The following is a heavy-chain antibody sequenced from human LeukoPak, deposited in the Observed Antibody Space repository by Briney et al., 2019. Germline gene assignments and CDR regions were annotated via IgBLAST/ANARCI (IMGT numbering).Heavy chain of an antibody. V-gene: IGHV5-51*01. J-gene: IGHJ6*02. D-gene: IGHD4-17*01. CDR1: GYSFTSYW. Sequence: GESLKISCKGPGYSFTSYWIGWVRQMPGKGLEWMGIFYPGDSDTRYSPSFQGQVTISADKSIRPAYLQWSSLKASDTAMYYCARHHYGDTAYYYYGMDVWGQGTTVTVSS. CDR2: FYPGDSDT. CDR3: ARHHYGDTAYYYYGMDV.